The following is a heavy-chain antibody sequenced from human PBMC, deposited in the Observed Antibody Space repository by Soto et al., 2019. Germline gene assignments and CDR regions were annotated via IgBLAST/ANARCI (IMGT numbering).Heavy chain of an antibody. D-gene: IGHD3-16*01. J-gene: IGHJ3*02. CDR2: IKSKTDGGTT. Sequence: GGSLRLSCAASGFTFSNAWMSWVRQAPGKGLEWVGRIKSKTDGGTTDYAAPVKGRFTISRDDSKNTLYLQMNSLKTEDTAVYYCTTVVSLYGEYDAFDIWGQGTMVTVSS. V-gene: IGHV3-15*01. CDR3: TTVVSLYGEYDAFDI. CDR1: GFTFSNAW.